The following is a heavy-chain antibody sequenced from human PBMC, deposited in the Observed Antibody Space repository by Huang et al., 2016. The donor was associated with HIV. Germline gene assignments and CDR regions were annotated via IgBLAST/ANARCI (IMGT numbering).Heavy chain of an antibody. CDR3: ARESCSGGTCYLFDF. J-gene: IGHJ4*02. Sequence: EVQLVDSGGGLVQPGPSLRLSCAASGFTFGDFNMNWVRQAQGKGLEWMAYMSSSSNSKLYADAVKGRVTISRDNARNSLYRQLKSLRVEDTAVYYCARESCSGGTCYLFDFWGQGVLVTVSS. D-gene: IGHD2-15*01. V-gene: IGHV3-48*04. CDR2: MSSSSNSK. CDR1: GFTFGDFN.